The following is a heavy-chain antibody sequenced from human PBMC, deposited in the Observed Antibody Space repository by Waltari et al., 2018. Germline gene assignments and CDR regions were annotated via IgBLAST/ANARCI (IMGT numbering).Heavy chain of an antibody. CDR3: ASGGARRTFDY. D-gene: IGHD6-6*01. J-gene: IGHJ4*02. CDR1: GGSISSYH. Sequence: QVQLQESGPGLVKPSETLSLTCTVSGGSISSYHWSWIRQPPGKGLEWIGYIYYSGSTNYNPSLKSRVTISVDTSKNQFSLKLSSVTAADTAVYYCASGGARRTFDYWGQGTLVTVSS. V-gene: IGHV4-59*01. CDR2: IYYSGST.